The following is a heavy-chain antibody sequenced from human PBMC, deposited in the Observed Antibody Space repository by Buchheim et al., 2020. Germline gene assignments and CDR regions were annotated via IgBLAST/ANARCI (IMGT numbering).Heavy chain of an antibody. CDR3: TRGSIAYGTLDN. J-gene: IGHJ4*02. D-gene: IGHD4-17*01. CDR2: IKSKSDGGTT. CDR1: GFTFTSAW. V-gene: IGHV3-15*02. Sequence: EVQLVDSGGALVKPGGSLRLSCVASGFTFTSAWMTWVRQAPGEGLEWVGRIKSKSDGGTTDYAAPVNGRFIISRDDYTVTLYLQMNSLMTEDTGVYYCTRGSIAYGTLDNWGQGTL.